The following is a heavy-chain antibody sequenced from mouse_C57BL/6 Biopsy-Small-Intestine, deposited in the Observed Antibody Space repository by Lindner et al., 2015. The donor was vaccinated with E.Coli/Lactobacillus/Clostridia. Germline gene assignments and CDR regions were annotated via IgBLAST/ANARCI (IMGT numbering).Heavy chain of an antibody. Sequence: VQLQESGAELAKPGASVKLSCKASGYTFTSYWMHWVKQRPGQGLEWIGYMNPTSGYTKYNQKFRAKATLTADKSSSTAYLQLSSLTSEDTAVYYCARWRYGSDYWGQGTTLTVSS. J-gene: IGHJ2*01. CDR1: GYTFTSYW. V-gene: IGHV1-7*01. D-gene: IGHD1-1*01. CDR3: ARWRYGSDY. CDR2: MNPTSGYT.